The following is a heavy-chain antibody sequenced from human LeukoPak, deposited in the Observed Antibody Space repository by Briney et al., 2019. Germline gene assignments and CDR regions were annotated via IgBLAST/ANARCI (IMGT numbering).Heavy chain of an antibody. CDR2: INHSGST. CDR1: GGSFSGYY. D-gene: IGHD3-3*01. J-gene: IGHJ6*04. V-gene: IGHV4-34*01. Sequence: PSETLSLTCAVYGGSFSGYYWSWIRQPPGKGLEWIGEINHSGSTNYNPSLKSRVTISVDTSKNQFSLKLSSVTAADTAVYYCARELVDFWSGYYLGGLDVWGKGTTVTVSS. CDR3: ARELVDFWSGYYLGGLDV.